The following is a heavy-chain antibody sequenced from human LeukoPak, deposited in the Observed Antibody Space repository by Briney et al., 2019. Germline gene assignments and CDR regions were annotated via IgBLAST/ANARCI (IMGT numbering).Heavy chain of an antibody. CDR2: IYSDGDT. Sequence: GGSLRLSCVASGFVVSNNYMSWVRQAPGKGLKWVSVIYSDGDTHYADPVEDRFIITRDNSTDSLYLQMNSLRLDGTGVYYCAILPGYWGQGTPVTVSS. J-gene: IGHJ4*02. CDR3: AILPGY. CDR1: GFVVSNNY. V-gene: IGHV3-66*02.